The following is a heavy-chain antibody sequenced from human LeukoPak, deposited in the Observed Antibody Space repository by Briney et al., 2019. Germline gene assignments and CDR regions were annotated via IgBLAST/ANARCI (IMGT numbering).Heavy chain of an antibody. CDR2: ISTSNGNT. D-gene: IGHD1-26*01. Sequence: ASVKVSCKASGYSFTSYGISWVRQTPGQGLEWMGWISTSNGNTKHAQRVQGRVTLTTDTSTSTAYMELRSLRSDDTAVYYCARPSGSYGDAFDIWGQGTMVTVSS. V-gene: IGHV1-18*01. CDR3: ARPSGSYGDAFDI. J-gene: IGHJ3*02. CDR1: GYSFTSYG.